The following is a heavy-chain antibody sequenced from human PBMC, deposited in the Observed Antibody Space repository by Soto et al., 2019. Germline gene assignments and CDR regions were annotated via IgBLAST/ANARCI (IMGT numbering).Heavy chain of an antibody. CDR1: GYTFTSYG. J-gene: IGHJ6*03. Sequence: GASVKVSCKASGYTFTSYGISCVRQAPGQGLEWMGWISAYNGNTNYAQKLQGRVTMTTDTSTSTAYMELRSLRSDDTAVYYCARVIDGYCSCTSCDNYYYDYKDFWSKGTTVTGSS. D-gene: IGHD2-2*02. CDR3: ARVIDGYCSCTSCDNYYYDYKDF. CDR2: ISAYNGNT. V-gene: IGHV1-18*01.